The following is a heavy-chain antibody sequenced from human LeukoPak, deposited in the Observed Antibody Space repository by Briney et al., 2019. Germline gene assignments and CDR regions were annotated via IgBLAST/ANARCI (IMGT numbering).Heavy chain of an antibody. Sequence: PGGSLRLSCAASGFTFSSYWMSWVRQAPGKGLEWVANIKADGSEKYYVDSMKGRFTISRDNAKNSLYLQMNSLRAEDTAVYYCARVFITPPDKDAFDIWGQGTMVTVSS. J-gene: IGHJ3*02. CDR3: ARVFITPPDKDAFDI. D-gene: IGHD3-10*01. V-gene: IGHV3-7*03. CDR2: IKADGSEK. CDR1: GFTFSSYW.